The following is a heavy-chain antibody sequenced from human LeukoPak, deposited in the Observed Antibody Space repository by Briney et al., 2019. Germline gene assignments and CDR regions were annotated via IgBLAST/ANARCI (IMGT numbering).Heavy chain of an antibody. Sequence: GGSLRLSCAASGFTVSSNYMSWVRQAPGKGLEWVANIKQDGSEKNYVDSVKGRFSISRDNAKNSLYLQMNSLRAEDTAVYYCARFDLWGRGTLVTVSS. V-gene: IGHV3-7*01. CDR3: ARFDL. CDR2: IKQDGSEK. J-gene: IGHJ2*01. CDR1: GFTVSSNY.